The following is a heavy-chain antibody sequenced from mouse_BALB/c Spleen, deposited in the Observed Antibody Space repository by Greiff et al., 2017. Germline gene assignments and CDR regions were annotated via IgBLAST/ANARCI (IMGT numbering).Heavy chain of an antibody. CDR1: GFSLTSYG. Sequence: QVQLKESGPGLVQPSQSLSITCTVSGFSLTSYGVHWVRQSPGKGLEWLGVIWSGGSTDYNAAFISRLSISKDNSKSQVFFKMNSLQANDTAIYYCARKNYRYGGAMDYWGQGTSVTVSS. D-gene: IGHD2-14*01. CDR3: ARKNYRYGGAMDY. J-gene: IGHJ4*01. CDR2: IWSGGST. V-gene: IGHV2-2*02.